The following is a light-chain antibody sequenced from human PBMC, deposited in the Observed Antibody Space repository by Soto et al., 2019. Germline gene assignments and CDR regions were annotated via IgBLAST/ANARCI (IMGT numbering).Light chain of an antibody. CDR1: QNISSY. J-gene: IGKJ5*01. CDR2: AAS. Sequence: DIQMTQSPSSLPASVVDRVTITCRASQNISSYLNWYQQKPGKAPKLLIYAASSLQSGVPSRFSGSGSGTDFTLTISSLQPEDFATYYCQQSYSTPITFGQGTRLEIK. CDR3: QQSYSTPIT. V-gene: IGKV1-39*01.